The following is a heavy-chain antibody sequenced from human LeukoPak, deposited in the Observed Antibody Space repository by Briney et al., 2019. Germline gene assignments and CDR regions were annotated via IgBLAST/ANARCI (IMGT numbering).Heavy chain of an antibody. Sequence: SETLSLTCTVSGGSISSYYWSWIRQPAGKGLEWIGRIYTSGRTNYNPSLKSRVTMSVDTSKNQFSLKLSSVTAADTAVYYCARMLNWIDAFDIWGQGTMVTVSS. V-gene: IGHV4-4*07. J-gene: IGHJ3*02. CDR3: ARMLNWIDAFDI. CDR1: GGSISSYY. D-gene: IGHD1-20*01. CDR2: IYTSGRT.